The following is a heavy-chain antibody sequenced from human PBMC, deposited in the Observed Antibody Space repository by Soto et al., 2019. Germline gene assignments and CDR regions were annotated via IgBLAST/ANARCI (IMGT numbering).Heavy chain of an antibody. J-gene: IGHJ6*02. CDR1: GFTFDDYT. V-gene: IGHV3-43*01. Sequence: GGSLRLSCAASGFTFDDYTMHWVRQAPGKGLEWVSLISWDGGSTYYADSVKGRFTISRDNSKNSLYLQMNSLRTEDTALYYCAKDMRSGSGMDVWGQGTTVTVSS. CDR3: AKDMRSGSGMDV. CDR2: ISWDGGST. D-gene: IGHD3-3*01.